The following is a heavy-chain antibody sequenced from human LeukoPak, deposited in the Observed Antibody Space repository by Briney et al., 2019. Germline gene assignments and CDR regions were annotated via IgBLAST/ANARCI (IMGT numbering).Heavy chain of an antibody. Sequence: SETPSLTCTVSGASINNYYWIWIRQPAGKGLEWIGRIYITGSNIYNPSFKSRVTMSVDTSKNQFSLKLSSVTAADTAVYYCARDRGVPCPGFDYWGQGTLVTVSS. J-gene: IGHJ4*02. CDR3: ARDRGVPCPGFDY. CDR2: IYITGSN. D-gene: IGHD3-10*01. V-gene: IGHV4-4*07. CDR1: GASINNYY.